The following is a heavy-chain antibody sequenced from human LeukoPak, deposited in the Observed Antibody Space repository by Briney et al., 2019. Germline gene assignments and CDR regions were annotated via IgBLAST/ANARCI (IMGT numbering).Heavy chain of an antibody. Sequence: GGSLRLSCAASGFSFSAYWMTWVRQAPGTGLEWVANINPAGSDTYYVDPVKGRFSISRDNAKNLVYLQMNSLRAEDTAVYHCARFGYVAAVDMWGQGTPVTVSS. CDR3: ARFGYVAAVDM. J-gene: IGHJ4*02. CDR2: INPAGSDT. D-gene: IGHD2-15*01. V-gene: IGHV3-7*01. CDR1: GFSFSAYW.